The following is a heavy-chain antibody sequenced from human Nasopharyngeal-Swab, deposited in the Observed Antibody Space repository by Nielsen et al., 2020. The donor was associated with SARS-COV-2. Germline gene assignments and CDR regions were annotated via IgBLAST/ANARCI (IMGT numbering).Heavy chain of an antibody. CDR2: IRSKAYGGTT. CDR1: GFTFGDYA. J-gene: IGHJ3*02. D-gene: IGHD3-22*01. V-gene: IGHV3-49*04. Sequence: GGSLRLSCTASGFTFGDYAMRWVRQAPGKGLEWVGFIRSKAYGGTTEYAASVKGGFTISRNDSKSIACLQMNSLKTEDTAVYYCTFDSSGYYPHDAFDIWGQGTMVTVSS. CDR3: TFDSSGYYPHDAFDI.